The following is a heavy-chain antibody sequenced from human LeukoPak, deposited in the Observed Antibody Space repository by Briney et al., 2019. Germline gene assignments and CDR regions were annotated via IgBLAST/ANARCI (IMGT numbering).Heavy chain of an antibody. V-gene: IGHV3-53*01. CDR2: IYVGGSA. CDR1: GFTVSNNY. D-gene: IGHD3-9*01. Sequence: GGSLRLSCAASGFTVSNNYMSWVRQTPGKGLEWVSVIYVGGSAYYADSVKGRFTISGDSSKNTLCLQMNSLRAEDTAVYYCARLKIDGTHFDYWGQGTLVTVSS. CDR3: ARLKIDGTHFDY. J-gene: IGHJ4*02.